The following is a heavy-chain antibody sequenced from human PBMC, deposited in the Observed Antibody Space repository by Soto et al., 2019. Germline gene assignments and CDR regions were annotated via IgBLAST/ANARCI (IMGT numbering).Heavy chain of an antibody. CDR3: SGECCGSCSLHYYYGMDV. Sequence: QVQLVQSGAEVKKPGSSVKVSCKASGGTFSSYAISWVRQAPGQGLEWMGGIIPIFGTANYAQKFQGRVTITADKTTTTADMVLSSLRSDETAVDYCSGECCGSCSLHYYYGMDVWGQGTTVTVSS. J-gene: IGHJ6*02. V-gene: IGHV1-69*06. D-gene: IGHD2-15*01. CDR1: GGTFSSYA. CDR2: IIPIFGTA.